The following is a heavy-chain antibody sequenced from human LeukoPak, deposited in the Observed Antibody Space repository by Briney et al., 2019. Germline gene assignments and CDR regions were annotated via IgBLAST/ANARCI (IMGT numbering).Heavy chain of an antibody. CDR2: INPNSGGT. V-gene: IGHV1-2*02. Sequence: GASVKVSCKASRYTFTRYYMHWVRQAPGQGLEWVGWINPNSGGTNYAQKFQGRVTMTRDTSISTAYMELSRLRSDDTAVYYCARDLVGATRWFDPWGQGTLVTVSS. CDR3: ARDLVGATRWFDP. CDR1: RYTFTRYY. J-gene: IGHJ5*02. D-gene: IGHD1-26*01.